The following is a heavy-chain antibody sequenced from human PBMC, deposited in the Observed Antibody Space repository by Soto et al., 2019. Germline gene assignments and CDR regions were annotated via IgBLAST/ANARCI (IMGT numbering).Heavy chain of an antibody. CDR3: ARGGDSSGSWPRY. Sequence: EVQLGQSGGGLVKPGGSLRLSCAASGFTFSSYSMNWVRQAPGKGLEWVSSVSSSSSYIYYADSLKGRFTISRDNAKNSLYLQMNSLRVEDTAVYYCARGGDSSGSWPRYWGQGTLVTVSS. J-gene: IGHJ4*02. V-gene: IGHV3-21*01. CDR1: GFTFSSYS. CDR2: VSSSSSYI. D-gene: IGHD3-22*01.